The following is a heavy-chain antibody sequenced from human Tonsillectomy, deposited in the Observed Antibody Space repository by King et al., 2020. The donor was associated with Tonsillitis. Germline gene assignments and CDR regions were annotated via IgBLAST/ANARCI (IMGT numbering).Heavy chain of an antibody. CDR1: GGSISSYY. J-gene: IGHJ5*02. D-gene: IGHD3-10*01. CDR3: ARAGIMVRGVIISYNWFDP. Sequence: MQLQESGPGLVKPSETLSLTCTVSGGSISSYYWSWIRQPPGKGLEWIGYIYYSGSTNYNPSLKGRVTISVDTSKNQFSLKLSSVTAADTAVYYCARAGIMVRGVIISYNWFDPWGQGTLVTVSS. CDR2: IYYSGST. V-gene: IGHV4-59*01.